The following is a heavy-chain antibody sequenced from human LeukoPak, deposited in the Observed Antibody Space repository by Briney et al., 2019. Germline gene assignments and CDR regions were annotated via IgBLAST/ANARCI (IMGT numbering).Heavy chain of an antibody. CDR3: ARDVEVGATSGADY. J-gene: IGHJ4*02. CDR2: ISSSGSTI. Sequence: GGSLRLSCAASGFTFSDYYMSWIRQAPGKGLEWVSYISSSGSTIYYADSVKGRFTISRDNAKNSLYLQMNSRRAEDTAVCYCARDVEVGATSGADYWGQGTLVTVSS. D-gene: IGHD1-26*01. V-gene: IGHV3-11*04. CDR1: GFTFSDYY.